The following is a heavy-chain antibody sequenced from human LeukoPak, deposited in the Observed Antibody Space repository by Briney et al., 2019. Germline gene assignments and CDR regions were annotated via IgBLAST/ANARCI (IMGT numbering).Heavy chain of an antibody. CDR1: GFIFSNFE. J-gene: IGHJ4*02. CDR3: ARESPDCFDR. CDR2: ISSSGSVI. Sequence: GGSLRLSCAASGFIFSNFEMNWIRQAPGEGLEWISYISSSGSVIHYADSVKSRFTISRDNAKNSLYLQLTSLRAEDTAVYYCARESPDCFDRWGQGTLVTVSS. V-gene: IGHV3-48*03. D-gene: IGHD2-21*01.